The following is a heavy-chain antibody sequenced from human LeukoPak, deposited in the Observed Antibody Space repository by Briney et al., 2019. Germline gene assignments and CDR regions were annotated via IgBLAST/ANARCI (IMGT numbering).Heavy chain of an antibody. CDR2: ISYDGSNK. Sequence: GRSLRLSCAASGFTFSSYAMHWVRQAPGKGLEWVAVISYDGSNKYYADSVKGRFTISRDNSKNTLYLQMNSLRTEDTAVYYCARSAGSYYAPLPFWGQGTLVTVSS. J-gene: IGHJ4*02. CDR1: GFTFSSYA. V-gene: IGHV3-30*04. D-gene: IGHD1-26*01. CDR3: ARSAGSYYAPLPF.